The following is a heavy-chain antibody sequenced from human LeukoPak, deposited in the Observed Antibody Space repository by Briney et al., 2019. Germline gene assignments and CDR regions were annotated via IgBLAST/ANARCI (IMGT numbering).Heavy chain of an antibody. CDR2: IKQDGSEK. CDR3: ARGGNPYSSGWFDY. Sequence: GGSLRLSCAASGFTFSSYWMSWVRQAPGKGLEWVANIKQDGSEKYYVDSVKGRFTISRDNAKNSLYLQMNSLRAEDTAVYYCARGGNPYSSGWFDYWGQGTLVTVSS. CDR1: GFTFSSYW. V-gene: IGHV3-7*01. J-gene: IGHJ4*02. D-gene: IGHD6-19*01.